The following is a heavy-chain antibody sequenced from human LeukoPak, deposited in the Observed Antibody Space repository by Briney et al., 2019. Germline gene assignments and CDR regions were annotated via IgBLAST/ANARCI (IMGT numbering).Heavy chain of an antibody. CDR2: IYPGDSDT. D-gene: IGHD3-3*01. J-gene: IGHJ4*02. CDR3: VRDGTIFGVVSYYFDY. V-gene: IGHV5-51*01. Sequence: GESLKISRKGSGYSFTSYWNGWVRQMPGKGLEWMGIIYPGDSDTRYSPSFQGQVTISADKSISTAYLQWSSLKASDTAMYYCVRDGTIFGVVSYYFDYWGQGTLVTVSS. CDR1: GYSFTSYW.